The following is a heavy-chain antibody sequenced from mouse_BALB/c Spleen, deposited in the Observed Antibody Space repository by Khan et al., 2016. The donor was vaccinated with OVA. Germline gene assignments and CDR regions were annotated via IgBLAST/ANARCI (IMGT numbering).Heavy chain of an antibody. V-gene: IGHV1-80*01. Sequence: QMQLEESGGELVRPGSSVKISCKASGYAFSSYWMNWVKQRPGQGLEWIGQIYPGDGDTKYNGKFKGKVTLTADKSSSTAYMQISSLTSEDSAVYFCARSGYDFFAYWGQGTLVTVSA. CDR2: IYPGDGDT. J-gene: IGHJ3*01. D-gene: IGHD2-14*01. CDR3: ARSGYDFFAY. CDR1: GYAFSSYW.